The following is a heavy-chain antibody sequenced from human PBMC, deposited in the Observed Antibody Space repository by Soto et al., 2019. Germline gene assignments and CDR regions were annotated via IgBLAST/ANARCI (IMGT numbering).Heavy chain of an antibody. J-gene: IGHJ6*04. CDR2: MNPNSGNT. CDR1: GYTFTSYD. CDR3: AREKTSYGMDV. Sequence: QVQLVQSGAEVKKPGASVKVSCKASGYTFTSYDINCVRQATGQGLEWMGWMNPNSGNTGYAQKFQGRVTMTRNTSISTAYRELSRMRSEYTAVYYCAREKTSYGMDVWGKWTTVTVSS. V-gene: IGHV1-8*01.